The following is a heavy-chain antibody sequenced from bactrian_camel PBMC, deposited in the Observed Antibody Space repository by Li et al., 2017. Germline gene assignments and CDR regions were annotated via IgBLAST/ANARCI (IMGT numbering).Heavy chain of an antibody. Sequence: HVQLVESGGGAVQAGGSLTLSCEASGDTLSSFSLAWFRQGVDKKREGVACIALDGRTGYTDSVKGRFTISRDNAKNSVYLQMTSVKLEDTAMYYCAAGGPYPQICDVESSLSAYIYWGQGTQVTVS. J-gene: IGHJ4*01. D-gene: IGHD2*01. CDR2: IALDGRT. CDR1: GDTLSSFS. V-gene: IGHV3S53*01. CDR3: AAGGPYPQICDVESSLSAYIY.